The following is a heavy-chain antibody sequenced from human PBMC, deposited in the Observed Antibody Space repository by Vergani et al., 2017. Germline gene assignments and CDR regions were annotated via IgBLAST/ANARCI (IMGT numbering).Heavy chain of an antibody. D-gene: IGHD6-25*01. J-gene: IGHJ5*02. CDR1: FDSIRNLY. CDR2: IHYSENT. Sequence: QVQLQESGPGLVKSSETLSLTCSVSFDSIRNLYCNWIRQPPGKGLEWIGSIHYSENTNYNPSLKTRVTISVDTSKNQFSLTLTSVTAADTAVYYCARDRRGFPNWIDPWGQGTLVTVSS. V-gene: IGHV4-59*11. CDR3: ARDRRGFPNWIDP.